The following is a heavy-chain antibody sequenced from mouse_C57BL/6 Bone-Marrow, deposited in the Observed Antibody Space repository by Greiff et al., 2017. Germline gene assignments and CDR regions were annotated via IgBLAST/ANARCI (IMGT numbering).Heavy chain of an antibody. CDR3: ARPLLSAVVAPWGG. D-gene: IGHD1-1*02. J-gene: IGHJ1*01. V-gene: IGHV1-52*01. Sequence: QVQLQQPGAELVRPGSSVKLSCKASGYTFTSYWMHWVKQRPIQGLEWIGNIDPSDSETHYNQKFKDKATLTVDKSSSTAYLQLSSLTSEDSAVYDCARPLLSAVVAPWGGWGAGTAVTVSS. CDR1: GYTFTSYW. CDR2: IDPSDSET.